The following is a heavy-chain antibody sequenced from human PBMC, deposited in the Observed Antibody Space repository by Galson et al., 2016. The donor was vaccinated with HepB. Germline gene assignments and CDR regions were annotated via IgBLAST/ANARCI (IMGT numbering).Heavy chain of an antibody. J-gene: IGHJ4*02. CDR2: ISTTISYV. D-gene: IGHD6-13*01. CDR3: ATDSGYSINWYPGY. Sequence: SLRLSCAASGFTFSTYTMNWVRQAPGKGLEWVSLISTTISYVFYADSVKGRFTISRDNSKNTLYLQMNSLRAEDTAIYYCATDSGYSINWYPGYWGQGTLVTVSS. CDR1: GFTFSTYT. V-gene: IGHV3-21*01.